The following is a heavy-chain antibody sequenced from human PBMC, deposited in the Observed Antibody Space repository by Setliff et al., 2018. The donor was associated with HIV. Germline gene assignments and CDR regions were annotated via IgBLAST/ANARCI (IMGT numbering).Heavy chain of an antibody. J-gene: IGHJ3*02. CDR3: AKCRLQFLERCNDAFDI. V-gene: IGHV1-69*10. CDR1: RGTFNNYA. D-gene: IGHD3-3*01. Sequence: SVKVSCKAARGTFNNYALNWVRQAPGQGLEWMGGIIPILDVPHYAQKFQGRVTISADKVTNTAYMELTTLRSEDTAMYYCAKCRLQFLERCNDAFDIWGPGTMVTVSS. CDR2: IIPILDVP.